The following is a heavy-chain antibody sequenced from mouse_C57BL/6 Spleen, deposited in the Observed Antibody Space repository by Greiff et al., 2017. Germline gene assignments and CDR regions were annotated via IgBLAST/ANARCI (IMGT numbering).Heavy chain of an antibody. J-gene: IGHJ1*03. V-gene: IGHV1-19*01. CDR2: INPYNGGT. Sequence: EVQLQQSGPVLVKPGASVKMSCKASGYTFTDYYMNWVKQSHGKSLEWIGVINPYNGGTSYNQKFKGKATLTVDKSSSTAYMELNSLTSEDSAVYYCARGDYGTYWYFDVWGTGTTVTVSS. CDR1: GYTFTDYY. CDR3: ARGDYGTYWYFDV. D-gene: IGHD1-1*01.